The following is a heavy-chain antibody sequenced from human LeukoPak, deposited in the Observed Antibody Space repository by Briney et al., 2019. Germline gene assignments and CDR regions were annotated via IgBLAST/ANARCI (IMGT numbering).Heavy chain of an antibody. CDR1: GYSISSGYY. V-gene: IGHV4-34*01. CDR2: INHSGST. CDR3: ARRGQGRKYMDV. J-gene: IGHJ6*03. Sequence: SETLSLTCAVSGYSISSGYYWSWIRQPPGKGLEWIGEINHSGSTNYNPSLKSRVTISVDTSKNQFSLKLSSVTAADTAVYYCARRGQGRKYMDVWGKGTTVTVSS. D-gene: IGHD1-14*01.